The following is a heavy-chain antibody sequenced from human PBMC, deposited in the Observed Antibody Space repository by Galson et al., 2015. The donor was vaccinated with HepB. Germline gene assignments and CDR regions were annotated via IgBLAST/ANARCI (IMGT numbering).Heavy chain of an antibody. CDR3: AKAKLAVGDFVGCFDS. CDR1: GLSFSRYA. V-gene: IGHV3-23*01. J-gene: IGHJ5*01. CDR2: ISGRGDTT. D-gene: IGHD6-19*01. Sequence: SLRLSCAASGLSFSRYAMTWVRQAPGRGLEWVSTISGRGDTTYYADSVRGRFAVSRDNSNNTLYLQLNSLRVEDAALYYCAKAKLAVGDFVGCFDSWGQGTLITVSS.